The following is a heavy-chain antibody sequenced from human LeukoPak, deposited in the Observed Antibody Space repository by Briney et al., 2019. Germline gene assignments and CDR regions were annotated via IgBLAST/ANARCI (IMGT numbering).Heavy chain of an antibody. Sequence: SETLSLTCTVSGASISTIISYWGWIRQTPGKGLEWIGSIYYSGTTYYNPSLESRVTISIDTSKNQFSVKLTSATAADTAVYYCARDQGAVAGIDPWGQGTLVTVSS. D-gene: IGHD6-19*01. CDR1: GASISTIISY. CDR2: IYYSGTT. V-gene: IGHV4-39*07. CDR3: ARDQGAVAGIDP. J-gene: IGHJ5*02.